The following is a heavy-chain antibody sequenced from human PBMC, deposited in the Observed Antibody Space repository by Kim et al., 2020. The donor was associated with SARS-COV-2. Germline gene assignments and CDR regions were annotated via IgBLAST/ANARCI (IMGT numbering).Heavy chain of an antibody. CDR3: VRGWLGD. Sequence: GGSLRLSCAASGFTFSGFTMHWVRQAPGKGLDYVAVISNNGGSQYYADSVKGRFTISRDNSRNTVYLQMNSLRVEDTALYYCVRGWLGDWGQGTLVTVSS. J-gene: IGHJ4*02. V-gene: IGHV3-30-3*01. CDR2: ISNNGGSQ. CDR1: GFTFSGFT. D-gene: IGHD6-19*01.